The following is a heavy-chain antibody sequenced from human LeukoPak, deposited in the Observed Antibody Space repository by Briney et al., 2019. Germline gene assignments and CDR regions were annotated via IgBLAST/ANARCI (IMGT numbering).Heavy chain of an antibody. CDR2: ISGGGSFT. J-gene: IGHJ4*02. CDR3: AKLLDSGSYYKYDY. V-gene: IGHV3-23*01. CDR1: GFTFSSYA. D-gene: IGHD3-10*01. Sequence: GGSLRLSCAASGFTFSSYAMSWVRQAPVKGLEWVSTISGGGSFTYYADSVKGRFTISRDISMKTLYLQMNSLRAEDTAVYYCAKLLDSGSYYKYDYWGQGILVTVSS.